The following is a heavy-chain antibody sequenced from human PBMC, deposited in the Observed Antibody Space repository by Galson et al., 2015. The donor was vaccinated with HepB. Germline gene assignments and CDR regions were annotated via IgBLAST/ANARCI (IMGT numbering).Heavy chain of an antibody. J-gene: IGHJ3*02. Sequence: SLRLSCAVSGFTVRTNYMSWVRQAPGKGLEWLSVIHTGGSTHYADSVKGRFTISRDNSKNTLYLQMSSLTAEDTAIYYCARVGGVGAAGGHDAFDTWGQGTMVTVSS. D-gene: IGHD1-26*01. CDR2: IHTGGST. CDR1: GFTVRTNY. CDR3: ARVGGVGAAGGHDAFDT. V-gene: IGHV3-53*01.